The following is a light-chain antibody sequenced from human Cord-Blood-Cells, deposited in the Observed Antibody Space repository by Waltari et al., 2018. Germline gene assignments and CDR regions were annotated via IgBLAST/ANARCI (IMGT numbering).Light chain of an antibody. CDR2: DAS. J-gene: IGKJ2*01. CDR3: QQRSNWPYT. V-gene: IGKV3-11*01. Sequence: ELVLTPSPATLSLSPGERAIISCRARQSVSSYLAWYQQKPGQAPRLLIYDASNRATGIPARFSGSGSGTDFTLTISSLEPEDFAVYYCQQRSNWPYTFGQGTKLEIK. CDR1: QSVSSY.